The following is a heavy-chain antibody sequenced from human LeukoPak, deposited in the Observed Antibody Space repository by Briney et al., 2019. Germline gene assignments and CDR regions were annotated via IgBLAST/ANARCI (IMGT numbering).Heavy chain of an antibody. V-gene: IGHV6-1*01. CDR1: GDSVSSNSAA. CDR2: TYYRSKWYN. CDR3: ARERFRYSGYDPGAFDI. J-gene: IGHJ3*02. D-gene: IGHD5-12*01. Sequence: SQTLSLTCAISGDSVSSNSAARNWIRQSPSRGLEWLGRTYYRSKWYNDYAVSVKSRITINPDTSKNQFSLQLNSVTPEDTAVYYCARERFRYSGYDPGAFDIWGQGTMVTVSS.